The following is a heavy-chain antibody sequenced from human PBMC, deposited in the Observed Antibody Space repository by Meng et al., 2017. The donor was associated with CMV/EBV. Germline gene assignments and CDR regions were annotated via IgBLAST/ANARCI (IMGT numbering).Heavy chain of an antibody. CDR3: AREPGRGAFDI. J-gene: IGHJ3*02. CDR2: IYSDGITT. D-gene: IGHD3-10*01. CDR1: GFTFSSYE. Sequence: GESLKISCAASGFTFSSYEMNWVRQAPGKGLVWLSRIYSDGITTRYADSVKGRFTISRDNTKNTLYLQMTGLRADDTAVYYCAREPGRGAFDIWGQGTMVTVSS. V-gene: IGHV3-74*01.